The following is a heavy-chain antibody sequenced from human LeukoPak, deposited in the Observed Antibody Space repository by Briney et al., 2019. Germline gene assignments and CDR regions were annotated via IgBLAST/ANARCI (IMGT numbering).Heavy chain of an antibody. V-gene: IGHV4-34*01. D-gene: IGHD2-2*02. CDR1: GGSFSGYY. CDR2: INHSGST. J-gene: IGHJ5*02. CDR3: ARGRVVVVPAAIFSGWFDP. Sequence: SETLSLTCAVYGGSFSGYYWSWIRQPPGKGLEWIGEINHSGSTNYNPSLKSRVTISVDTSKNQFSLKLSSVTAADTAVYYCARGRVVVVPAAIFSGWFDPWGQRTLVTVSS.